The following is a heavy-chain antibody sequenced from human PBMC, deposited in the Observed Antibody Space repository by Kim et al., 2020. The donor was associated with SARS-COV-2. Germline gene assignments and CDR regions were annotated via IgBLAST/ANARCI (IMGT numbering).Heavy chain of an antibody. Sequence: GGSLRLSCAASGFTFSSYAMSWVRQAPGKGLEWVSAISGSGGSTYYADSVKGRFTISRDNSKNTLYLQMNSLRAEDTAVYYCAKGGGVLRSFDWLLVDAFDIWGQGTRVTVSS. J-gene: IGHJ3*02. CDR2: ISGSGGST. CDR1: GFTFSSYA. CDR3: AKGGGVLRSFDWLLVDAFDI. V-gene: IGHV3-23*01. D-gene: IGHD3-9*01.